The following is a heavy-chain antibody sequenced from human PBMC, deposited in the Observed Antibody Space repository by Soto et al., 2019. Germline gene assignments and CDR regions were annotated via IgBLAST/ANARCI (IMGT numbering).Heavy chain of an antibody. CDR2: YVPEDGKT. CDR3: AAGVGWGYIFGLQY. D-gene: IGHD5-18*01. J-gene: IGHJ4*02. Sequence: ASVKVSCKISGSTLSEFSMHWVRQALGKGLEWMGGYVPEDGKTIYAPKFQDRVIMTEDTSTDTASMELNSLRSEDTAVYFCAAGVGWGYIFGLQYWGQGTPVTVPQ. CDR1: GSTLSEFS. V-gene: IGHV1-24*01.